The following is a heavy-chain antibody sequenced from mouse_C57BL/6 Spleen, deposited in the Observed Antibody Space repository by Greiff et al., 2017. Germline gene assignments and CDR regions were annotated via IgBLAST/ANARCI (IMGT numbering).Heavy chain of an antibody. D-gene: IGHD2-1*01. J-gene: IGHJ3*01. CDR3: AREGGNYVIAY. CDR2: IYPGSGST. CDR1: GYTFTSYW. Sequence: LQQPGAELVKPGASVKMSCKASGYTFTSYWITWVKRRPGQGLEWIGDIYPGSGSTNYNEKFKSKATLTVDTSSSTAYMQLSSLTSEDSAVYYCAREGGNYVIAYWGQGTLVTVSA. V-gene: IGHV1-55*01.